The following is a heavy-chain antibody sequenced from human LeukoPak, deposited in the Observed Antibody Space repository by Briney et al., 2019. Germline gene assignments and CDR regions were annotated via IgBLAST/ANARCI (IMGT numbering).Heavy chain of an antibody. J-gene: IGHJ4*02. CDR1: DFTFKNFS. CDR3: ARVPPEDFWSGYYVFHDY. V-gene: IGHV3-48*04. D-gene: IGHD3-3*01. CDR2: ISSTSSII. Sequence: GGSLRLSCSASDFTFKNFSMNWVRQAPEKGLEWISYISSTSSIIYYADSVKGRFTISRDNAKNSLYLQMNSLRAEDTAVYYCARVPPEDFWSGYYVFHDYWGQGTLVTVSS.